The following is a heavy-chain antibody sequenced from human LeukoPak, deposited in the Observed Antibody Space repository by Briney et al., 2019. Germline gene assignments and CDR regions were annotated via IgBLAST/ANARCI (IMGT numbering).Heavy chain of an antibody. CDR2: ISGGDSGT. CDR1: AFTFNNYA. CDR3: AKGRLTSTIWYGFDY. D-gene: IGHD6-13*01. J-gene: IGHJ4*02. V-gene: IGHV3-23*01. Sequence: GGSLRLSCAASAFTFNNYAMSWVRQAPGKGLEWISAISGGDSGTYYADSVKGRLTISRDNSKNTLYLQMNSLRGEDTAVYYCAKGRLTSTIWYGFDYWGQGILVTVSS.